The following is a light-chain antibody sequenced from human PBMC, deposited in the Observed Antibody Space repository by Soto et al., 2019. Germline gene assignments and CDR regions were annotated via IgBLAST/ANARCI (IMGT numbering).Light chain of an antibody. V-gene: IGLV2-23*01. CDR1: SSDVGAYNS. Sequence: QSALAQPASVSGSPGQSITISCTGTSSDVGAYNSVSWYQQHPHRAPQVIIYKGPQRPSGVSNRFSGSTSGNAASLTISALQAGDEADYFCCSSAPESTYVFGTGTKLTVL. CDR3: CSSAPESTYV. J-gene: IGLJ1*01. CDR2: KGP.